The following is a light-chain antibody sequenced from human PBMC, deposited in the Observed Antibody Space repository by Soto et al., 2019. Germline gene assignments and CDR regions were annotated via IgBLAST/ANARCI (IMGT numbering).Light chain of an antibody. J-gene: IGKJ1*01. V-gene: IGKV1-5*03. Sequence: DIQMTKSPSTLSASVGDRVTITCRASQPFSTSLAWYQQKPGQAPKLLIYKASSLESGVPSRFSGSGSGTEFTLTIISLQPDDFATYYCKQYSSYPWTFVQWTKVVSK. CDR3: KQYSSYPWT. CDR1: QPFSTS. CDR2: KAS.